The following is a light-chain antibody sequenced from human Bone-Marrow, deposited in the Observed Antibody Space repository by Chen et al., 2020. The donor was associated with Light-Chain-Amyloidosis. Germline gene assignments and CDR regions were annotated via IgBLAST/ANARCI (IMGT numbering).Light chain of an antibody. J-gene: IGLJ3*02. Sequence: SSVLTQPPSVSVAPGQTARITCGGNNIGTSAVHWYQQTPGQAPVLVVYDDRDRPSGIPERLSGSNSGNTATLTISRVEAGDEADYYCQVWDRSSDRPVFGGGTKLTVL. CDR2: DDR. CDR1: NIGTSA. V-gene: IGLV3-21*02. CDR3: QVWDRSSDRPV.